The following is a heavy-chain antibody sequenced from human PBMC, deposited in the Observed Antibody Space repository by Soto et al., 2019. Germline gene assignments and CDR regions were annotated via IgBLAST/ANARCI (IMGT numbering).Heavy chain of an antibody. V-gene: IGHV4-59*01. D-gene: IGHD2-8*01. CDR3: ARYNSYAIDY. J-gene: IGHJ4*02. CDR2: IHYSGTT. Sequence: KPSETLSLTCTVSGTSISSYYCSWIRQPPGKGLEWIANIHYSGTTNYNPSLASRVTLSVDTSKNQFSLKMTSVTAADRAMYFCARYNSYAIDYWGRGTLVTVS. CDR1: GTSISSYY.